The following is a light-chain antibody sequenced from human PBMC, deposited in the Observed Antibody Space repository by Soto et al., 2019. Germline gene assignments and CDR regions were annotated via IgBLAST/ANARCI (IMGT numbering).Light chain of an antibody. CDR2: EVS. Sequence: QSALTQPASASGSPGQSVTISCTGTSSDVGGYNYVSWYQQHPGKAPKLMIYEVSKRPSGVSNRFSGSKSGNTASLTVSGLQAEDEADYYCSSYTGSSPVVFGGGTKVTVL. CDR1: SSDVGGYNY. J-gene: IGLJ2*01. V-gene: IGLV2-8*01. CDR3: SSYTGSSPVV.